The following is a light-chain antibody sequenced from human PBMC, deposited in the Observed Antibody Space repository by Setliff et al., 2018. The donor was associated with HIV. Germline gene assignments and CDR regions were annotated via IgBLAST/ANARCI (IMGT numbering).Light chain of an antibody. CDR1: SSDVGGYNY. CDR3: NSYTSSSTLYV. V-gene: IGLV2-14*03. Sequence: QSVLAQPASVSGSPGQSITISCTGTSSDVGGYNYVSWYQQHPDKAPKLMIYDVNNRPSGVSDRFSGSKSGNTASLTISGLQAEDEADYYCNSYTSSSTLYVFGTGTRSPS. CDR2: DVN. J-gene: IGLJ1*01.